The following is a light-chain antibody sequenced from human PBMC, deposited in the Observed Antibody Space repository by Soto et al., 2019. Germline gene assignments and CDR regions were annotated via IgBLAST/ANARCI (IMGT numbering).Light chain of an antibody. V-gene: IGLV1-44*01. Sequence: QAVVTQPPSVSGTPGQRVTISCSGSSSNLGSNSVNWYQQLPGTAPKLLIYSNIRRPSGVPDRFSGSKSGTSASLAISGLQSGDEAHYYCAAWDDSLNGPRFGGGTKVTVL. CDR1: SSNLGSNS. CDR3: AAWDDSLNGPR. CDR2: SNI. J-gene: IGLJ2*01.